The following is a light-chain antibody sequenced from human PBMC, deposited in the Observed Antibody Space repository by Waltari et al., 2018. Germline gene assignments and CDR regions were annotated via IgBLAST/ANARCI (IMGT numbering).Light chain of an antibody. V-gene: IGKV1-39*01. CDR2: AAS. CDR1: QSISSY. J-gene: IGKJ1*01. Sequence: DIHMPQSPSSLSASVGDRVTITCRATQSISSYLNWYQQKPGKAPKILIYAASSLQSGVPSRFSGSGSGTDCTLTISSLQPEDFATYYCQQSYSTPWTFGQGTKVEIK. CDR3: QQSYSTPWT.